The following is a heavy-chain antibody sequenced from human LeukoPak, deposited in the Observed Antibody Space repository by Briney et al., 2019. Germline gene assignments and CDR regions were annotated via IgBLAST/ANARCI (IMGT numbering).Heavy chain of an antibody. D-gene: IGHD3-10*01. V-gene: IGHV1-2*02. CDR1: GYTFTGYY. CDR2: INPNSGGT. Sequence: ASVKVSCKASGYTFTGYYMHWVRQAPGQGLEWMGWINPNSGGTNYAQKFQGRVTMTRDTSISTAYMEPSSLRSEDTAVYYCATTPLGLITMVRGNFDYWGQGTLVTVSS. CDR3: ATTPLGLITMVRGNFDY. J-gene: IGHJ4*02.